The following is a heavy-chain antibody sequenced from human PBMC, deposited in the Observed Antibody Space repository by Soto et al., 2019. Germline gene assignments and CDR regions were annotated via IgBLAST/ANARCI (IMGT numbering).Heavy chain of an antibody. CDR3: ARFAYSGYFQH. Sequence: QLQLQESGPGLVKPSETLSLTCTVSGDSISSSTYYWGWVRQPPGKGLEWIGSIYYSGSTYYNPSLKSRVTISVDTSKKRVALDLNSVTGADTAVYYCARFAYSGYFQHLGQGTMVTVST. CDR1: GDSISSSTYY. D-gene: IGHD5-18*01. CDR2: IYYSGST. J-gene: IGHJ1*01. V-gene: IGHV4-39*01.